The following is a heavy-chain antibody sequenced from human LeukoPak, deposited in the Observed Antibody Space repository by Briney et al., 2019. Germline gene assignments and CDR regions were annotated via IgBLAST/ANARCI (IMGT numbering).Heavy chain of an antibody. CDR1: GFTFSAYA. CDR2: ISSNGGST. D-gene: IGHD1-26*01. Sequence: GGSLRLSCAASGFTFSAYAMIWVRQAPGKGLEWVSAISSNGGSTYYANSVKGRFTISRDNSKNTLYLQMGSLRAEDMAVYYCARASGSYHAFGYYYYMDVWGKGTTVTVSS. CDR3: ARASGSYHAFGYYYYMDV. J-gene: IGHJ6*03. V-gene: IGHV3-64*01.